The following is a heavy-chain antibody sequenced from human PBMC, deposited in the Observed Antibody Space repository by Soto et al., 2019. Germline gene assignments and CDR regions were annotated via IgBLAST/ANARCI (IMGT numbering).Heavy chain of an antibody. CDR1: GYTFTSHY. V-gene: IGHV1-46*03. Sequence: QVQLVQSGAEVKKPGASVMVSCRASGYTFTSHYMHWVRQAPGQGLEWTGMIDPSGGATTYAQKFQGRVTITRDTSTTTVYMELSSLRPEDTAVYSCSTGLWQWLFDYWGQGTLVTVSS. CDR3: STGLWQWLFDY. CDR2: IDPSGGAT. J-gene: IGHJ4*02. D-gene: IGHD6-19*01.